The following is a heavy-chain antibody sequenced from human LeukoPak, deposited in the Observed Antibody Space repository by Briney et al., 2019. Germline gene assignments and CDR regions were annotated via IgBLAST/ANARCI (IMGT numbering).Heavy chain of an antibody. CDR2: ISGSGGST. CDR3: AKAGDILTDDRWGIDY. CDR1: GFTFSSYA. V-gene: IGHV3-23*01. D-gene: IGHD3-9*01. J-gene: IGHJ4*02. Sequence: PGGSLRLSCAASGFTFSSYAMSWVRQAPGKGLEWVSAISGSGGSTYYADSVKGRFTISRDNSKNTLYLQMNSLRAEDTAVYYCAKAGDILTDDRWGIDYWGQGTLVTVSS.